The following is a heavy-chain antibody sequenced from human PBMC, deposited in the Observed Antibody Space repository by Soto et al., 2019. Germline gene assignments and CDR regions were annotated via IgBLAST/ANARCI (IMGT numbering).Heavy chain of an antibody. CDR2: IYYSGST. D-gene: IGHD3-22*01. CDR3: ARGLGYYYDSSGSLGAVDI. Sequence: PSETLSLTCTVSGGSISSGDYYWSWIRQPPGKGLEWIGYIYYSGSTYYNPSLKSRVTISVDTSKNQFSLKLSSVTAADTAVYYCARGLGYYYDSSGSLGAVDIWGQGTMVTVSS. J-gene: IGHJ3*02. CDR1: GGSISSGDYY. V-gene: IGHV4-30-4*01.